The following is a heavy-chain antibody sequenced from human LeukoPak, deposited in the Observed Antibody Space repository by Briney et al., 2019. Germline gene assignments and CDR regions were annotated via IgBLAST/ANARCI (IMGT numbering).Heavy chain of an antibody. J-gene: IGHJ4*02. CDR1: YW. D-gene: IGHD3-22*01. CDR2: IYPGDSDT. V-gene: IGHV5-51*01. CDR3: ARLGGGGITMTAY. Sequence: YWIGSVRQMPGKGLEWMGIIYPGDSDTRYSPSFQGQVTISADQSLSTASMQPGSLKAADTGMCYCARLGGGGITMTAYWGQGTLVTVSS.